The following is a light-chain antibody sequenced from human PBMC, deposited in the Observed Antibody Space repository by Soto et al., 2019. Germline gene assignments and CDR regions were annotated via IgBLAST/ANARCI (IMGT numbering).Light chain of an antibody. CDR2: EVS. J-gene: IGLJ1*01. V-gene: IGLV2-14*01. CDR1: SSDVGAYKY. CDR3: SSYSSSSTLFV. Sequence: QSVLTQPASVSGSPGQSITISCTGTSSDVGAYKYVSWYQQHPGKAHKVMIYEVSNRPSGVSNRFSGSKSGNTASLTISGLQAEDEADYFGSSYSSSSTLFVFGTGTKVTVL.